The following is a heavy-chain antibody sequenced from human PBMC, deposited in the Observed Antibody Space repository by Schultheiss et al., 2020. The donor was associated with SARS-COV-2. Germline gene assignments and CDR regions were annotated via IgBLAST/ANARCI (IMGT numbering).Heavy chain of an antibody. D-gene: IGHD3-22*01. CDR1: GFTVSSNY. CDR3: AADLNYYDSSGYH. V-gene: IGHV3-23*01. Sequence: GGSLRLSCAASGFTVSSNYMSWVRQAPGKGLEWVSAISGSGGSTYYADSVKGRFTISRDNSKNTLYLQMNSLRSEDTAVYYCAADLNYYDSSGYHWGQGTLVTVSS. J-gene: IGHJ5*02. CDR2: ISGSGGST.